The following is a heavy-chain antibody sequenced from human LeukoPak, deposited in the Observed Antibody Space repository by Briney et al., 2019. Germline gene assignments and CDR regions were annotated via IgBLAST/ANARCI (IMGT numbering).Heavy chain of an antibody. CDR3: ARDQLRQQLVRNNWFDP. CDR1: GFTFSSYW. V-gene: IGHV3-33*08. J-gene: IGHJ5*02. CDR2: IWYDGSNK. Sequence: PGGSLRLSCAASGFTFSSYWMHWVRQAPGKGLEWVAVIWYDGSNKYYADSVKGRFTISRDNSKNTLYLQMNSLRAEDTAVYYCARDQLRQQLVRNNWFDPWGQGTLVTVSS. D-gene: IGHD6-13*01.